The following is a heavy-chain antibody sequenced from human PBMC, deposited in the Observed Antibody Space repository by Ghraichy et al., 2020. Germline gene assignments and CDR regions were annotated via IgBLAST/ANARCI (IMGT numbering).Heavy chain of an antibody. Sequence: GESLNISCAASGFTFSSYAMHWVRQAPGKGLEWVAVISYDGSNKYYADSVKGRFTISRDNSKNTLYLQMNSLRAEDTAVYYCAREGNGDYVLDTTSYYYYYGMDVWGQGTTVTVSS. CDR2: ISYDGSNK. J-gene: IGHJ6*02. D-gene: IGHD4-17*01. V-gene: IGHV3-30-3*01. CDR3: AREGNGDYVLDTTSYYYYYGMDV. CDR1: GFTFSSYA.